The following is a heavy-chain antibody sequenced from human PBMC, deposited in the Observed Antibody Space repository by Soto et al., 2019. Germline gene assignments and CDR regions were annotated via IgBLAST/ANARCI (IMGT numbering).Heavy chain of an antibody. V-gene: IGHV3-21*01. Sequence: EVQLVESGGAQVKPGGSLRLSCAASGFSFSTYSMNWVRQAPGKGLEWVSSIHSSSRYIYYADSVKGRFTISRDNAKNSLFLQMSSLRAEDTAVYYCARGSQNFWMREDAFDIWGQGTMVSVSS. CDR1: GFSFSTYS. CDR2: IHSSSRYI. CDR3: ARGSQNFWMREDAFDI. J-gene: IGHJ3*02. D-gene: IGHD3-3*01.